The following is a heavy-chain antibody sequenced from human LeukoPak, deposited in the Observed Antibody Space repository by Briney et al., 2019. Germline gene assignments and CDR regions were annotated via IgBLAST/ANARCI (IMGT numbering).Heavy chain of an antibody. CDR1: GGSISSSSYY. CDR2: IYYSGST. V-gene: IGHV4-39*01. D-gene: IGHD2-2*01. Sequence: SETLSLTCTVSGGSISSSSYYWGWIRQPPGKGLEWIGSIYYSGSTYYNPPLKSRVTISVDTSKNQFSLKLSSVTAADTAVYYCATPGERYCSSTSCYYNFDYWGQGTLVTVSS. CDR3: ATPGERYCSSTSCYYNFDY. J-gene: IGHJ4*02.